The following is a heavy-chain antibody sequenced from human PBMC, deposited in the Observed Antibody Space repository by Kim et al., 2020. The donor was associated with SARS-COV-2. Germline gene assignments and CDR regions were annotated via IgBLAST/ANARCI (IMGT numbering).Heavy chain of an antibody. CDR3: LGGYYFDY. CDR2: GDGYT. J-gene: IGHJ4*02. Sequence: GDGYTKYSEKFQGRDTFTRDTSASTAYMELSGLRSEDSAVFYCLGGYYFDYWGQGTPVTVSS. D-gene: IGHD2-15*01. V-gene: IGHV1-3*01.